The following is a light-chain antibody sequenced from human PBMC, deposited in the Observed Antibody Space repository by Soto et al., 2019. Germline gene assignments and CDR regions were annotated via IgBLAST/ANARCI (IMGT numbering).Light chain of an antibody. V-gene: IGKV1-39*01. CDR3: QQSYRTPLLT. CDR2: AAS. Sequence: DIQMTQSPSSLCASVGDRVTITCRASQSISSYLNWYQQKPGKAPKLLIYAASSLQSGVPSRFSGSGSGTDFTLTISSLQPEDFATYYCQQSYRTPLLTFGGGTKVEIK. CDR1: QSISSY. J-gene: IGKJ4*01.